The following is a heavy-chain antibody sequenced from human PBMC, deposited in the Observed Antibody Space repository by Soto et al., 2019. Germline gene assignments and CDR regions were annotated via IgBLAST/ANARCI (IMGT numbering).Heavy chain of an antibody. CDR1: GGSISSSNW. CDR3: ASHPGTTVNTAHNWFDP. D-gene: IGHD4-17*01. J-gene: IGHJ5*02. CDR2: IYHSGST. V-gene: IGHV4-4*02. Sequence: QVQLQESGPGLVKPSGTLSLTCAVSGGSISSSNWWSWVRQPPGKGLEWIGEIYHSGSTNYNPSLKSRVTRSVDKSKNQFSLKLSSVTAADTAVYYCASHPGTTVNTAHNWFDPWGQGTLVTVSS.